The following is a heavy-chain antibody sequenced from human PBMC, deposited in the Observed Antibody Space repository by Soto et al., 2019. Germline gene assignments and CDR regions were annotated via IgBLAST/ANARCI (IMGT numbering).Heavy chain of an antibody. CDR3: AKRRDSSSSWDFDS. V-gene: IGHV3-23*01. Sequence: EVQLLESGGGLVQPGGSLRLSCAASGFTFSIAMSWVRQAPGKGLEWVSAISGSGGSTYYADSVKGRFTISRDNSKNTLYLQMNSLRAEDTALYYCAKRRDSSSSWDFDSWGQGTLVTVSS. D-gene: IGHD6-6*01. J-gene: IGHJ4*02. CDR1: GFTFSIA. CDR2: ISGSGGST.